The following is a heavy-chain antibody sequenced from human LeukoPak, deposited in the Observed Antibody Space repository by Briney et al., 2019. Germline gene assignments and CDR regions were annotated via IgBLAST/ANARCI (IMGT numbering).Heavy chain of an antibody. Sequence: GGSLRLSCAASGFTFSSYSMNWVRQAPGKGLEWVSSISSSSSYIYYADSVKGRFTISRDNAKNSLYLQMNSLRAEDTVVYYCVRGARGTYYFDYWGQGTLVTVSS. D-gene: IGHD3-16*01. CDR3: VRGARGTYYFDY. V-gene: IGHV3-21*01. CDR2: ISSSSSYI. J-gene: IGHJ4*02. CDR1: GFTFSSYS.